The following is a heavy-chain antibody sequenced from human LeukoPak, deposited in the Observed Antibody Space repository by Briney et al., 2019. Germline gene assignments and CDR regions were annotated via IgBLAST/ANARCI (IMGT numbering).Heavy chain of an antibody. J-gene: IGHJ5*02. D-gene: IGHD3-3*01. CDR3: ARVQITIFGVVTNWFDP. CDR1: VGSFSGYY. Sequence: SETLSLTCAVYVGSFSGYYWSWIRQPAGKELAWIGRIYTSGSTNYNPSLKSRVTISVDTSKNQFSLKLSSVTAADTAVYYCARVQITIFGVVTNWFDPWGQGTLVTVSS. CDR2: IYTSGST. V-gene: IGHV4-59*10.